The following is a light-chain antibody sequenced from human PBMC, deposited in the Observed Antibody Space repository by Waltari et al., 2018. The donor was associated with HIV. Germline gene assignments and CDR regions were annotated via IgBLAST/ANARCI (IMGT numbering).Light chain of an antibody. CDR2: EAS. CDR1: TSAVGGYNY. Sequence: QSALPQPPSASGSPGQSVTISCPGTTSAVGGYNYAPCYQHHPGKAPKLMPYEASKRPSGVPDRFSGSKSGNTASLTVSGLQADDEADYYCSSYAGNNILVFGGGTKLTVL. V-gene: IGLV2-8*01. CDR3: SSYAGNNILV. J-gene: IGLJ2*01.